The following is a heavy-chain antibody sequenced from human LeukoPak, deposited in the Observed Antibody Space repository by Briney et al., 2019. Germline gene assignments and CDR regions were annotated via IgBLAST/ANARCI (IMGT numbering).Heavy chain of an antibody. J-gene: IGHJ4*02. D-gene: IGHD3-10*01. CDR3: ARVRYYYGSGSRDLDY. Sequence: SETLFLTCSVHGGSFSCYHWRSIRQPPAKVQELIREINNSGSTNYNPSLKSRVGISVDTSENQFSLKLSSVTAADTAVYYCARVRYYYGSGSRDLDYWGQGTLVTVSS. V-gene: IGHV4-34*01. CDR1: GGSFSCYH. CDR2: INNSGST.